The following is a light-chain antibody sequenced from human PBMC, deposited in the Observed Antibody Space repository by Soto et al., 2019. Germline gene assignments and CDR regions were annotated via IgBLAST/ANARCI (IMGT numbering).Light chain of an antibody. Sequence: EIVLTQSPATLSLSPGQRATLSCGASQSVSNNYLAWYQQRPGLAPRLLIYDASSRATGIPDRFSGSGSGTDFTLSISRLEAEDFAVYYCQQYAASPWTFGQGTTVEIK. CDR2: DAS. J-gene: IGKJ1*01. CDR1: QSVSNNY. V-gene: IGKV3D-20*01. CDR3: QQYAASPWT.